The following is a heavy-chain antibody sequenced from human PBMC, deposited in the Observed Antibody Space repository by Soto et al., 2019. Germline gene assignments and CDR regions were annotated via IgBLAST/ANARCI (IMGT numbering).Heavy chain of an antibody. CDR3: ARGGFMVTDNWLDP. J-gene: IGHJ5*02. Sequence: QVHLHESGPGLVKPSETLSLTCTVSNDSISNYYWNWIRQSPGKGLEWLGYISYPGTTNYNPSLKRRVAISLDASKKQLPLTLSSVTAAGTAVYFCARGGFMVTDNWLDPWGQGTLVTVSS. CDR2: ISYPGTT. V-gene: IGHV4-59*12. CDR1: NDSISNYY. D-gene: IGHD2-21*02.